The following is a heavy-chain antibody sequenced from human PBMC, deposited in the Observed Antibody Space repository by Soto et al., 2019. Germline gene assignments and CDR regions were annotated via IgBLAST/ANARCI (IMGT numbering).Heavy chain of an antibody. CDR1: GFTFSSYG. CDR2: ISYDGSNK. D-gene: IGHD6-13*01. V-gene: IGHV3-30*18. CDR3: AKGYSSSWYYGMDV. J-gene: IGHJ6*02. Sequence: QVQLVESGGGVVQPGRSLRLSCAASGFTFSSYGMHWVRQAPGKGLEWVAVISYDGSNKYYADSVKGRFTISRDNSKKTLYLQMNSLRAEDTAVYYCAKGYSSSWYYGMDVWGQGTTVTVSS.